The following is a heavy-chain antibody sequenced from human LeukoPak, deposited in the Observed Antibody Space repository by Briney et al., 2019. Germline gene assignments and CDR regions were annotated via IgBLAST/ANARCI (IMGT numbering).Heavy chain of an antibody. V-gene: IGHV5-51*01. CDR2: IYPGDSDT. CDR3: ARLSDYDILTGYSFYYFDY. CDR1: GYSFTSYW. D-gene: IGHD3-9*01. J-gene: IGHJ4*02. Sequence: GESLKISCKGSGYSFTSYWIGWVRQMPGKGLEWMGIIYPGDSDTRYSPSFQGQVPISADKSISTAYLQWSSLKASDTAMYYCARLSDYDILTGYSFYYFDYWGQGTLVTVSS.